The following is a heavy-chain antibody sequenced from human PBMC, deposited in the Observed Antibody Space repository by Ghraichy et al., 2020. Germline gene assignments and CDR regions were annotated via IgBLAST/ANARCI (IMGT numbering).Heavy chain of an antibody. CDR3: ARGPQWLGQNWYFDL. D-gene: IGHD6-19*01. CDR2: IWYDGSNK. J-gene: IGHJ2*01. CDR1: GFTFSSYG. V-gene: IGHV3-33*01. Sequence: GGSLRLSCAASGFTFSSYGMHWVRQAPGKGLEWVAVIWYDGSNKYYADSVKGRFTISRDNSKNTLYLQMNSLRAEDTAEYYCARGPQWLGQNWYFDLWGRGTLVTVSS.